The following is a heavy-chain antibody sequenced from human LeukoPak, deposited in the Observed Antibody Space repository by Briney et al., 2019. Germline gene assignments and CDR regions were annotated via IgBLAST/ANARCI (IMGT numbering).Heavy chain of an antibody. V-gene: IGHV3-30*03. J-gene: IGHJ4*02. CDR1: GFTLSTYG. CDR2: ISYDGSNK. CDR3: ARDMAIISWNESTFDY. D-gene: IGHD5-24*01. Sequence: GGSLRLSCAASGFTLSTYGMHWVRQAPGKGLEWVAVISYDGSNKYYADSVKGRFTISRDNSKNTLYLQMNSLRAEDTAVYYCARDMAIISWNESTFDYWGQGTLVTVSS.